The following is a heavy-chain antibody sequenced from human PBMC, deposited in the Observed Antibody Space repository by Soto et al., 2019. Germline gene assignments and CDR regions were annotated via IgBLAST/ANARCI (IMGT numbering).Heavy chain of an antibody. Sequence: GGSLRLSCSVSGVIFRGFAMSWVRQAPGKELEWVSGISKSGGGTVSSFSGSGGETFYAGSVKGRFTISRDDSKNTVYLQMNSLRAEDTAVYYCARDQLYYNDISGRPLNAFDVWGQGTMVTVSS. CDR3: ARDQLYYNDISGRPLNAFDV. V-gene: IGHV3-23*01. D-gene: IGHD3-22*01. CDR2: ISKSGGGT. J-gene: IGHJ3*01. CDR1: GVIFRGFA.